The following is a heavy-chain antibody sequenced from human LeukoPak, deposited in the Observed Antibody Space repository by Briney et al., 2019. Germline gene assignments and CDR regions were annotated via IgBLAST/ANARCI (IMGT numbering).Heavy chain of an antibody. V-gene: IGHV3-30*18. CDR1: GFTFSSYG. D-gene: IGHD1-14*01. CDR3: AKGPPGFDY. Sequence: GGSRRLSCAASGFTFSSYGMHWVRQAPGKGLEWVAVISYDGSNKYYADSVKGRFTISRDNSKNTLYLQMNSLRAEDTAVYYCAKGPPGFDYRGQGTLVTVSS. J-gene: IGHJ4*02. CDR2: ISYDGSNK.